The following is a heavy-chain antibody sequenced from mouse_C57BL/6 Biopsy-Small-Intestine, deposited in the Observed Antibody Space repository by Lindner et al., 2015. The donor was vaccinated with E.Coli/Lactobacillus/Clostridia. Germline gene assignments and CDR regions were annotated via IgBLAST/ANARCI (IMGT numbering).Heavy chain of an antibody. CDR1: GYAFGSYW. Sequence: VQLQESGSDLVKPGASVKISCKASGYAFGSYWMNWVKQRPGKGLEWIGQIYPGDGDTNYNGKFKGKATLTADTSSSTAYMKLSSLTSEDSAVYFCARSWDGFDYWGQGTTLTVSS. D-gene: IGHD4-1*01. J-gene: IGHJ2*01. V-gene: IGHV1-80*01. CDR3: ARSWDGFDY. CDR2: IYPGDGDT.